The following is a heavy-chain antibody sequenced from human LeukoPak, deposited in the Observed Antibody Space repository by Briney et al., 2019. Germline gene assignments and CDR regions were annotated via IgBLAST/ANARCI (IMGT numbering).Heavy chain of an antibody. J-gene: IGHJ5*02. D-gene: IGHD3-22*01. Sequence: SETLSLTCAVSGGSISSNSYYWGWIRQPPGKGLEWIGSIYYSGSTYYNPSLKSRVTISVDTSKNQFSLKLSSVTAADTAVYYCARNKWLLIFDWFDPWGQGTLVTVSS. CDR3: ARNKWLLIFDWFDP. CDR1: GGSISSNSYY. V-gene: IGHV4-39*01. CDR2: IYYSGST.